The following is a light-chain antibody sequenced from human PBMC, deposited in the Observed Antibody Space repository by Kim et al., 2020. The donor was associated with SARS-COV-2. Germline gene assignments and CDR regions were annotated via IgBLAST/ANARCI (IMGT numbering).Light chain of an antibody. CDR1: QSVSSSY. CDR2: GAS. Sequence: EIVLTQSPGTLSLSPGERATLSCRASQSVSSSYLAWYQQKPGQAPRLLIYGASSRATGIPDRFSGSGSGTDFTLTISRLEPEDFAVYSCQQYDSSPVTIGRGTKVDFK. J-gene: IGKJ1*01. CDR3: QQYDSSPVT. V-gene: IGKV3-20*01.